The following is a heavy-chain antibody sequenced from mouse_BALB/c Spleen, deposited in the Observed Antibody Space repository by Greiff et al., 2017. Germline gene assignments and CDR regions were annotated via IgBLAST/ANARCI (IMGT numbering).Heavy chain of an antibody. Sequence: QVTLKVSGPGILQPSQTLSLTCSFSGFSLSTSGMGVSWIRQPSGKGLEWLAHIYWDDDKRYNPSLKSRLTISKDTSRNQVFLKITSVDTADTATYYCARRKKLYFDYWGQGTTLTVSS. J-gene: IGHJ2*01. D-gene: IGHD1-3*01. V-gene: IGHV8-12*01. CDR2: IYWDDDK. CDR1: GFSLSTSGMG. CDR3: ARRKKLYFDY.